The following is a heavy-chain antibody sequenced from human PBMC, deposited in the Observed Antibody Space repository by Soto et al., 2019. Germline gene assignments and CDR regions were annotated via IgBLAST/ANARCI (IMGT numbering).Heavy chain of an antibody. V-gene: IGHV4-39*01. CDR3: ATVTRIAAAGKNWFDP. D-gene: IGHD6-13*01. Sequence: QLQLQESGPGLVKPSETLSLTCTVSGGSISSSSYYWGWIRQPPGKGLEWIGSIYYSGSTYNNPSLKSRFTIFVDTSKNQFSLKVRSVTAADTAVYYCATVTRIAAAGKNWFDPWGQGTLVTVSS. J-gene: IGHJ5*02. CDR2: IYYSGST. CDR1: GGSISSSSYY.